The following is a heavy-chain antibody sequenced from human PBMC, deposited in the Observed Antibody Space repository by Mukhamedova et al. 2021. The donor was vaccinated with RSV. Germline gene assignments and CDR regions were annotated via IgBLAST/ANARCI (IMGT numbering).Heavy chain of an antibody. D-gene: IGHD1-26*01. Sequence: GPGKGLECVSFISGSSNYVYYADSVKGRFTISRDNAKNSLYLQMNSLRAEDTAVYYCAKPLVGASGDSWGQGTLVTVSS. CDR2: ISGSSNYV. J-gene: IGHJ1*01. CDR3: AKPLVGASGDS. V-gene: IGHV3-21*06.